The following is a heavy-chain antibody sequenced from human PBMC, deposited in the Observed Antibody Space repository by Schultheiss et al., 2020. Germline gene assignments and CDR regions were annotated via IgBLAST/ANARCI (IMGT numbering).Heavy chain of an antibody. CDR1: GGSISSSSYY. Sequence: SETLSLTCTVSGGSISSSSYYWGWIRQPPGKGLEWIGSIYYSGSTYYNPSLKSRVTISVDTSKNQFSLKLSSVTVADTAVYYCARGVRGIIAYYFDSWGQGTLVTVSS. V-gene: IGHV4-39*07. J-gene: IGHJ4*02. D-gene: IGHD3-10*01. CDR2: IYYSGST. CDR3: ARGVRGIIAYYFDS.